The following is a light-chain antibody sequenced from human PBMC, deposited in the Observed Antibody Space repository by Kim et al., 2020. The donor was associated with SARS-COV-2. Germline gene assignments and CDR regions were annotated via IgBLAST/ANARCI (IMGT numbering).Light chain of an antibody. V-gene: IGLV6-57*01. CDR3: QSYDSNNGV. J-gene: IGLJ3*02. CDR1: SGSIASNC. CDR2: EDS. Sequence: GNTVTISCTRGSGSIASNCVQWYQQHPGSSPTTMIYEDSKSPAGVPDRFSGSVDSSSNSASLTISGLKAEDEAVYYCQSYDSNNGVFGGGTQLTVL.